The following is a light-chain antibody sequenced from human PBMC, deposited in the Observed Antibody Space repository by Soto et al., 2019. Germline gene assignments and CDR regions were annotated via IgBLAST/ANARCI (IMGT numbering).Light chain of an antibody. Sequence: EIVLTQSPGTLSLSPGERATLSCRASQSVSSSYLAWYQQKPGQAPRLLIYGASSRATGIPDRFSGSGSGTDFSLTISRLEPEDFGGYYCQQYGSSPWYTFGQGTKLEIK. J-gene: IGKJ2*01. CDR3: QQYGSSPWYT. V-gene: IGKV3-20*01. CDR2: GAS. CDR1: QSVSSSY.